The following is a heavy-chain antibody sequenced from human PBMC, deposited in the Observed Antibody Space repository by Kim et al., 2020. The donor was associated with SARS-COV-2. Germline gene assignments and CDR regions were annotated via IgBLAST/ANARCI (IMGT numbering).Heavy chain of an antibody. CDR3: TRDRLDFWSGYTLYYYYYSMDV. CDR1: GFTFGDYA. Sequence: GGSLRLSCKASGFTFGDYAMSWVRQAPGKGLEWVGFIRSKAYGGTTEYAASVKGRFTISRDDSKSIAYLQMNSLKTEDTAVYYCTRDRLDFWSGYTLYYYYYSMDVWGKGTTVTVSS. CDR2: IRSKAYGGTT. V-gene: IGHV3-49*04. D-gene: IGHD3-3*01. J-gene: IGHJ6*03.